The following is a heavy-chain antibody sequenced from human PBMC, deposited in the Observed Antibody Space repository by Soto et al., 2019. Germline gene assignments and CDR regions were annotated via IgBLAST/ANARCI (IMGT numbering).Heavy chain of an antibody. CDR2: IWYDGSNK. D-gene: IGHD4-17*01. J-gene: IGHJ4*02. V-gene: IGHV3-33*01. CDR3: AGASVTTGWGLDF. Sequence: GGSLRLSCAASGFPFSDYVMHWVRQAPGKGLEWVAVIWYDGSNKYYAASVKGRFTISRDNSKNTLFLQINSLRAEDTAVYYCAGASVTTGWGLDFWGQGTQVTVSS. CDR1: GFPFSDYV.